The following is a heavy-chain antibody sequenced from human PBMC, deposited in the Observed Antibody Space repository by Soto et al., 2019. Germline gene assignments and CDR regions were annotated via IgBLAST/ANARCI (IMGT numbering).Heavy chain of an antibody. CDR2: ISAYNGNT. V-gene: IGHV1-18*01. CDR1: GYTFTSYG. CDR3: AIALGYSSGWWNYFEI. D-gene: IGHD6-19*01. Sequence: ASVKVSCKASGYTFTSYGMSWVRQAPGQGLEWMGWISAYNGNTNYAQKLQGRVTMTTGTSTSTAYMELRSLRSDDTAMYYSAIALGYSSGWWNYFEICGKGTMVTVSS. J-gene: IGHJ3*02.